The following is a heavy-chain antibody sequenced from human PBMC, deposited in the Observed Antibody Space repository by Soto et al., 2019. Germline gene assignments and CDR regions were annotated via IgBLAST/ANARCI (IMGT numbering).Heavy chain of an antibody. CDR3: ARDAVATTDYYYYGMDV. Sequence: QVQLVQSGAEVKKPGSSVKVSCKASGGTFISYAISWVRQAPGQGLEWMGGIIPIFGTANYAQKFQGRVTITADKSTSTAYMELSSLRSEDTAVYYCARDAVATTDYYYYGMDVWGQGTTVTVSS. V-gene: IGHV1-69*06. CDR2: IIPIFGTA. CDR1: GGTFISYA. D-gene: IGHD5-12*01. J-gene: IGHJ6*02.